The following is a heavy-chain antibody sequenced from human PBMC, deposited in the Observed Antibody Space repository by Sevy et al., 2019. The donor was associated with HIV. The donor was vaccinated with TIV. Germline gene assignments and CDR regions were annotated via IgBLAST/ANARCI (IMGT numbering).Heavy chain of an antibody. CDR2: VYFSGTT. D-gene: IGHD1-26*01. J-gene: IGHJ4*02. Sequence: SETLSLTCTVSGGSISSYHWSWIRQPPGKGVEWIGYVYFSGTTNYNPSLKSRVTISVDTSKSQFSRKLSSVTAADTAVYYCARGPMYSGRYYYFDYWGQGTLVTVSS. CDR1: GGSISSYH. V-gene: IGHV4-59*13. CDR3: ARGPMYSGRYYYFDY.